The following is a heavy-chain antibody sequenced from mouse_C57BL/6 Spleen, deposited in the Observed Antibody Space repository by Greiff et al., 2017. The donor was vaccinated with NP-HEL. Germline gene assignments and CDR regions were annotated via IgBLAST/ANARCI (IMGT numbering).Heavy chain of an antibody. CDR1: GFSFNTYA. CDR3: VRHTVGMDY. J-gene: IGHJ4*01. CDR2: IRSKSNNYAT. Sequence: EVKLVESGGGLVQPKGSLKLSCAASGFSFNTYAMNWVRQAPGKGLEWVARIRSKSNNYATYYADSVKDRFTISRDDSESMLYLQMNNLKTEDTAMYYCVRHTVGMDYWGQGTSVTVSS. V-gene: IGHV10-1*01. D-gene: IGHD1-1*01.